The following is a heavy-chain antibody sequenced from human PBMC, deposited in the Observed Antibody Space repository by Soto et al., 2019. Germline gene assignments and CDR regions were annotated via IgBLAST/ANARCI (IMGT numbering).Heavy chain of an antibody. CDR3: ARQLGRRYFDY. J-gene: IGHJ4*02. Sequence: SETLSLTCTVSGGSISSSSYYWGWIRQPPGKGLEWIGSIYYSGSTYYNPSLKSRVTISVDTSKNQFSLKLSSVTAADTAVYYCARQLGRRYFDYWGQGTLVTVSS. D-gene: IGHD1-26*01. V-gene: IGHV4-39*01. CDR2: IYYSGST. CDR1: GGSISSSSYY.